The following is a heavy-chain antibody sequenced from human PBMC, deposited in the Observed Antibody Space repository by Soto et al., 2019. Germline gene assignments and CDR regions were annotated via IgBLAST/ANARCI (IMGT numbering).Heavy chain of an antibody. J-gene: IGHJ5*01. V-gene: IGHV1-8*01. D-gene: IGHD6-19*01. Sequence: QVQLVQSGAEVKKPGASVKVSCKTSGDTFTNSHINWVRQATGQGLEWMGWMNPNSDNTGYAQKFQGRVTMTWSTSLRTAYMELSSLSSEDSAIYYCARGGKYSSGWYEFDSWGQGTLLTVSS. CDR3: ARGGKYSSGWYEFDS. CDR2: MNPNSDNT. CDR1: GDTFTNSH.